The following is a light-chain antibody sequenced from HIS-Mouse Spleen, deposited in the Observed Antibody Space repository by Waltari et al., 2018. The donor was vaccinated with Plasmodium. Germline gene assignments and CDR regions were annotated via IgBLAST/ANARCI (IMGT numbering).Light chain of an antibody. V-gene: IGLV2-23*01. CDR1: SSDVGSYNL. Sequence: QSALTQPASVSGSPGQSITISCTGTSSDVGSYNLVSWYQQHPGKDPKLMLYEGSKQPPWRVNRISGSKSGNTASLTIAVLQAEDGADYYCCSYAGSSTWVFVGGTKLTVL. J-gene: IGLJ3*02. CDR2: EGS. CDR3: CSYAGSSTWV.